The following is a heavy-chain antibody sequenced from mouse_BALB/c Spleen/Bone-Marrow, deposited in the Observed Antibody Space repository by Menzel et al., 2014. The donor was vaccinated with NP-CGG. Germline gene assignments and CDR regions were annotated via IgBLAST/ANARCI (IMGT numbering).Heavy chain of an antibody. CDR1: GYSFTNYW. J-gene: IGHJ2*01. V-gene: IGHV1-74*01. Sequence: VQLQQSGAELVRPGASVKLSCKASGYSFTNYWMNWMKQRPGQGLEWIGMTHPSDSVTRLNQKFKDKATLTVDKSSSTAYMQLSSPTSEDSAVYYCAKDGNPFDYWGQGTTLTGSS. CDR3: AKDGNPFDY. D-gene: IGHD2-1*01. CDR2: THPSDSVT.